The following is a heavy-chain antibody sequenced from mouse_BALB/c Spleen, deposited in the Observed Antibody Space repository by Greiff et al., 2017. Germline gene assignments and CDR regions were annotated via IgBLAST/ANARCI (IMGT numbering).Heavy chain of an antibody. Sequence: EVHLVESGGGLVQPGGSLKLSCAASGFTFSSYTMSWVRQTPEKRLEWVAYISNGGGSTYYPDTVKGRFTISRDNAKNTLYLQMSSLKSEDTAMYYCARHGGSGYDYWGQGTTLTVSS. J-gene: IGHJ2*01. CDR1: GFTFSSYT. CDR2: ISNGGGST. V-gene: IGHV5-12-2*01. D-gene: IGHD1-1*01. CDR3: ARHGGSGYDY.